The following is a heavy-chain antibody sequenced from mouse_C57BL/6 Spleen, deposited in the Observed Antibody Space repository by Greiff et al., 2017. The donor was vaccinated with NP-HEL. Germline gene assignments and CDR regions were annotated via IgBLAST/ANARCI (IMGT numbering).Heavy chain of an antibody. CDR3: ARGVVAKGYFDY. CDR2: IDPSDSYT. D-gene: IGHD1-1*01. V-gene: IGHV1-50*01. J-gene: IGHJ2*01. CDR1: GYTFTSYW. Sequence: QVQLKESGAELVKPGASVKLSCKASGYTFTSYWMQWVKQRPGQGLEWIGEIDPSDSYTNYNQKFKGKATLTVDTSSSTAYMQLSSLTSEDSAVYYCARGVVAKGYFDYWGQGTTLTVSS.